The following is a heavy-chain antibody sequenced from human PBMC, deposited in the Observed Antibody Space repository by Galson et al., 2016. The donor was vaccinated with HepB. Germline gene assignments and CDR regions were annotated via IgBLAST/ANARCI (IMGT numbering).Heavy chain of an antibody. V-gene: IGHV4-4*02. CDR1: GGSVSSLYW. Sequence: SETLSLTCAVSGGSVSSLYWWSWVRQPPGKGLEWLGEIFHSGNTNYNPSLKSRVTISIDKSKNQFSLMLTSVTAADTAVYFCARGWSWMNNYGDSYYYFDYWGQGALVTVSS. CDR2: IFHSGNT. CDR3: ARGWSWMNNYGDSYYYFDY. D-gene: IGHD4-17*01. J-gene: IGHJ4*02.